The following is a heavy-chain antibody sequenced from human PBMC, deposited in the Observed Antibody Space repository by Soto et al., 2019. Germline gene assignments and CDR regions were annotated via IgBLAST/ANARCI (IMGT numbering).Heavy chain of an antibody. CDR1: GFTFSNYG. Sequence: GGSLRLSCAASGFTFSNYGMHWVRQAPGKGLEWVAVISYDGSNKYYADSVKGRFTISRDNSKNTLYLQMNSLRAEDTAVYYCAKTVTNYYYYYYMDVWGKGTTVTVSS. CDR2: ISYDGSNK. D-gene: IGHD4-17*01. V-gene: IGHV3-30*18. CDR3: AKTVTNYYYYYYMDV. J-gene: IGHJ6*03.